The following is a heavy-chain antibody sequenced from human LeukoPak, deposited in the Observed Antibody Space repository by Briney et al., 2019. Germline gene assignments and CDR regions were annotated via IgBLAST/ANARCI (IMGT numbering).Heavy chain of an antibody. Sequence: ASETLSLTCTVSGGSISSSSYYWGWIRQPPGKGLEWYGSIYYSGSPYYNPSLKRRVTISVDTSKNQFSLKLSSVTAADTAVYYRARDSRATVTTPRPTWGEGTLVTVSS. CDR3: ARDSRATVTTPRPT. D-gene: IGHD4-17*01. J-gene: IGHJ4*02. CDR1: GGSISSSSYY. V-gene: IGHV4-39*07. CDR2: IYYSGSP.